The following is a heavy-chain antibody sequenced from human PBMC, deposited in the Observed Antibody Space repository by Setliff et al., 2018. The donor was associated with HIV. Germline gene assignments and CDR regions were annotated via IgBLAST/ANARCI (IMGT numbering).Heavy chain of an antibody. D-gene: IGHD6-19*01. V-gene: IGHV1-24*01. Sequence: GASVKVSCKVSGYTLSELTMHWVRQAPGKGLEWMGRFDPEDGDTLYAQRLRGRVIMTEDSSTDTAYMELSSLTSDDTAVYYCATAKEHWLSEGGFDYWGQGTLVTVSS. CDR1: GYTLSELT. J-gene: IGHJ4*02. CDR3: ATAKEHWLSEGGFDY. CDR2: FDPEDGDT.